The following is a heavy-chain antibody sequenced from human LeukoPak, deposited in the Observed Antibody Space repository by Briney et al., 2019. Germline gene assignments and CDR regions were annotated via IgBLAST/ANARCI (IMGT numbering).Heavy chain of an antibody. CDR3: AKALEQETVIALDS. J-gene: IGHJ4*02. D-gene: IGHD6-13*01. Sequence: TGGSLRLSCAASGFTFSTYAMSWVRQAPGKGLGWVSAISGSGGSTYYADSVKGRFTISRDNSKNTLYLQMNSLRAEDTSIYFCAKALEQETVIALDSWGQGTLVTVSS. CDR2: ISGSGGST. V-gene: IGHV3-23*01. CDR1: GFTFSTYA.